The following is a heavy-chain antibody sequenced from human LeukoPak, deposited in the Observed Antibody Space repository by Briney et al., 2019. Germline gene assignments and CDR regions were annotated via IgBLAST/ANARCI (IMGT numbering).Heavy chain of an antibody. CDR1: GFTFSSYE. V-gene: IGHV3-48*03. Sequence: SGGSLRLSCAASGFTFSSYEMNWVRQAPGKGLEWVSYISSSGSTIYYADSVKGRFTISRDNAKNSLYLQMNSMRAEDTAVYYCARDSVMSYNILTSRYYYGMDVGGQGTTVTVSS. D-gene: IGHD3-9*01. CDR3: ARDSVMSYNILTSRYYYGMDV. CDR2: ISSSGSTI. J-gene: IGHJ6*02.